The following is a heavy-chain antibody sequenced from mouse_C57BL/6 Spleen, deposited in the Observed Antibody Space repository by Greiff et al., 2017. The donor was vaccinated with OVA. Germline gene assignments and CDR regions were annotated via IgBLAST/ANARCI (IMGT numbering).Heavy chain of an antibody. Sequence: QAQLHQPGPELVRPGSSVKLSCKAFAYTSPSTWFAGVKQRPGQGLGWIGNIYPSDSETHYNQKFKDKATLTVDKSSSTAYMQLSSLTSEDSAVYYCAREDGYDPWFAYWGQGTLVTVSA. D-gene: IGHD2-2*01. J-gene: IGHJ3*01. V-gene: IGHV1-61*01. CDR1: AYTSPSTW. CDR3: AREDGYDPWFAY. CDR2: IYPSDSET.